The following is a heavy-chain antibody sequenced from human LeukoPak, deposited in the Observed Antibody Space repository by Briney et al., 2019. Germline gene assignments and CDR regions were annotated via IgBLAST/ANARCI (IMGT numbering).Heavy chain of an antibody. CDR2: IRGSGDDT. CDR1: GFTFSTNA. CDR3: ARDPSVAGSGWFDP. Sequence: GGSLRLSCAASGFTFSTNAMAWVRQAPGKGLEWVSAIRGSGDDTYYADSVKGRFTISRDNSKNSLYLQMNSLRAEDTAVYYCARDPSVAGSGWFDPWGQGTLVTVSS. V-gene: IGHV3-23*01. J-gene: IGHJ5*02. D-gene: IGHD6-19*01.